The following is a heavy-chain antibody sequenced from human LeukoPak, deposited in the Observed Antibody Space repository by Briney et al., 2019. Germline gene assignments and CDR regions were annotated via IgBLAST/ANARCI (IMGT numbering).Heavy chain of an antibody. CDR1: GFTFSSYA. V-gene: IGHV3-23*01. D-gene: IGHD4-17*01. J-gene: IGHJ4*02. CDR3: ARRGESTNYGDYRFDS. CDR2: ISSTGGNT. Sequence: GGSLRLSCTVSGFTFSSYAMSWVRQAPGKGLEWVSAISSTGGNTYHADSVKGRFTISRDNSKNTLYLQMNSLRVEDTAVYYCARRGESTNYGDYRFDSWGQGTLVIVSS.